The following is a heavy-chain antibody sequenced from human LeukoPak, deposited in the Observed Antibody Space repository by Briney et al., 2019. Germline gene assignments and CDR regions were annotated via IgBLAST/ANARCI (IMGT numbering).Heavy chain of an antibody. CDR2: ISGSGGST. D-gene: IGHD1-26*01. Sequence: GGSLRLSCAASGFTFSDYYMSWIRQAPGKGLEWVSAISGSGGSTYYADSVKGRFTISRDNSKNTLYLQMNSLRAEDTAVYYCAKVHWSGGSFYYSDWGQGTLVTVSS. V-gene: IGHV3-23*01. CDR1: GFTFSDYY. J-gene: IGHJ4*02. CDR3: AKVHWSGGSFYYSD.